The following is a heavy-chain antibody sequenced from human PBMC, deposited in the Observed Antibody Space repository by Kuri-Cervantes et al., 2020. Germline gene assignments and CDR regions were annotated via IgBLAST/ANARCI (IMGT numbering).Heavy chain of an antibody. CDR1: GFTFSSYG. V-gene: IGHV3-30*18. J-gene: IGHJ4*02. CDR2: ISYDGSNK. CDR3: AKGDCISTTCPFEY. Sequence: GESLKISCAASGFTFSSYGIHWVRQAPGKGLEWVAVISYDGSNKYYADSVKGRFTISRDNSKNTLYLEVNSLRAEDTAVYYCAKGDCISTTCPFEYWGQGTLVTVSS. D-gene: IGHD2/OR15-2a*01.